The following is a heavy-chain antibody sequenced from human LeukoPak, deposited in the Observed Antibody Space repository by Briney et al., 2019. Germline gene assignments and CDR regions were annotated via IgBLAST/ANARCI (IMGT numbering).Heavy chain of an antibody. Sequence: PGGSLRLSWAAAGFTVSSYWMHWVSHAPGKGMVWVSRINREVSSTSYADSVKGRFTISRDNAKNTLYLQMNSLRAEDTAVYYCAREDYYGSGSYDYWGQGTLVTVSS. CDR2: INREVSST. CDR3: AREDYYGSGSYDY. J-gene: IGHJ4*02. D-gene: IGHD3-10*01. CDR1: GFTVSSYW. V-gene: IGHV3-74*01.